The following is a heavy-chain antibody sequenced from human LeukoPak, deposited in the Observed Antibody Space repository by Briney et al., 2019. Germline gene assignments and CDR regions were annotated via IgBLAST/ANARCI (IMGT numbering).Heavy chain of an antibody. Sequence: ASVKVSCKASGYTFTSYYMHWVRQAPGQGLEWMGIINPSGGSTSYAQKFQGRVTMTRDTSTSTVYMELSSLRSEDTAVYYRASGGYCSSTSCYGVLDYWGQGTLVTVSS. J-gene: IGHJ4*02. V-gene: IGHV1-46*01. CDR2: INPSGGST. CDR3: ASGGYCSSTSCYGVLDY. D-gene: IGHD2-2*03. CDR1: GYTFTSYY.